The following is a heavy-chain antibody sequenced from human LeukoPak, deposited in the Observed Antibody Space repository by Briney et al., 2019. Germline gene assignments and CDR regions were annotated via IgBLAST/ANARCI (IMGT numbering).Heavy chain of an antibody. V-gene: IGHV3-23*01. J-gene: IGHJ4*01. Sequence: GGSLRLSCAASGFTFSNSAMSWVCQAPGKGLEWVSTLSGSGITTYYADSVKGRFTISRDNSKNTLYLQMNSLRAEDTAVYYCAKGIYSSGWSYFDYWGHGTLVTVSS. CDR1: GFTFSNSA. CDR2: LSGSGITT. CDR3: AKGIYSSGWSYFDY. D-gene: IGHD6-19*01.